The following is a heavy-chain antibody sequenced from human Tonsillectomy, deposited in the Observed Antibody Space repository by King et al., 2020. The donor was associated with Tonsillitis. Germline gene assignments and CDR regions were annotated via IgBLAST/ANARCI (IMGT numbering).Heavy chain of an antibody. J-gene: IGHJ4*02. CDR1: GYTFTNYY. CDR3: ARSEVGELSLVADY. Sequence: VQLVQSGAEVKKPGASVKVSCTASGYTFTNYYIHWVRQAPGQGLEWMGLLNPSIVTTSYAQKFQGRLSMTKDTSTPTVYMELSSLRSDDTAVYYCARSEVGELSLVADYWGQGTLVTVSS. CDR2: LNPSIVTT. V-gene: IGHV1-46*01. D-gene: IGHD3-16*02.